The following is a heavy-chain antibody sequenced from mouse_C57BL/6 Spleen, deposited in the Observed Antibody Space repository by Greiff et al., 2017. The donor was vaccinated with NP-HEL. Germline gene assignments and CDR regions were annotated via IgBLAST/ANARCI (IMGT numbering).Heavy chain of an antibody. D-gene: IGHD1-1*01. CDR1: GFTFSSYA. J-gene: IGHJ2*01. V-gene: IGHV5-4*01. CDR2: ISDGGSYT. Sequence: EVKVEESGGGLVKPGGSLKLSCAASGFTFSSYAMSWVRQTPEKRLEWVATISDGGSYTYYPDNVKGRFTNSRDNAKNNLYLPISHLKSEDSAMYYCARDEADYYCSSFFDYWGQGTTLTVSS. CDR3: ARDEADYYCSSFFDY.